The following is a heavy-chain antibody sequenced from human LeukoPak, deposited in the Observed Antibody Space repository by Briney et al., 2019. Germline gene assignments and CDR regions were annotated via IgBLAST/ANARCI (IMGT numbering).Heavy chain of an antibody. D-gene: IGHD3-16*01. CDR2: ISGSSSNT. V-gene: IGHV1-18*01. Sequence: ASVKVSCKAYGYTXMSHGISGVRQAPGQGLEWMGWISGSSSNTNYAQRLQGRVTMTTDTSTTTAYMELRSLRSDDTAVYYCARATGTWGHDGFDIWGQGTMVTVSS. CDR3: ARATGTWGHDGFDI. CDR1: GYTXMSHG. J-gene: IGHJ3*02.